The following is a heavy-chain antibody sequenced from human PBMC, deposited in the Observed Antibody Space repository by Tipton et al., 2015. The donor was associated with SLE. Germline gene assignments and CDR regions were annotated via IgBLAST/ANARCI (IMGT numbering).Heavy chain of an antibody. CDR3: ATSYVDIVARGFDY. Sequence: SLRLSCAASGFTFSSYAMIWVRQAPGKGLEWVSAISGSGGSTYYADPVQGRFTISRDNSKNTPYLQMNSLRAEDTAVYYCATSYVDIVARGFDYWGQGTLVTVSS. D-gene: IGHD5-12*01. CDR1: GFTFSSYA. V-gene: IGHV3-23*01. J-gene: IGHJ4*02. CDR2: ISGSGGST.